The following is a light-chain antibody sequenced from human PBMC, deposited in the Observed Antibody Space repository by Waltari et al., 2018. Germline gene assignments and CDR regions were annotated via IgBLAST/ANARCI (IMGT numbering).Light chain of an antibody. CDR3: CSYAGSTTWV. J-gene: IGLJ3*02. Sequence: QSALTQPASVSGSPGQSITISCTGPSSDVGSYNIVSWYQQHPVKAPKLMIYEVTKRPSGVSNRFSGSKSGNTASLTISGLQAEDEADYYCCSYAGSTTWVFGGGTKLTVL. V-gene: IGLV2-23*02. CDR1: SSDVGSYNI. CDR2: EVT.